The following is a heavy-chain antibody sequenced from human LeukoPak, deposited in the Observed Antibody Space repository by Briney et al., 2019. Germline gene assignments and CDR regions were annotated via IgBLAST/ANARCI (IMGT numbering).Heavy chain of an antibody. V-gene: IGHV1-2*02. CDR3: ARVRYSGYDSHNWFDP. CDR1: GYTFTDYY. J-gene: IGHJ5*02. D-gene: IGHD5-12*01. Sequence: ASVKVSCKAPGYTFTDYYIHWVRQAPGQGLEWMGWINPNSGGTGYAQKFQGRVTMTRDTSISTAYMELSRLRSDDTAVYYCARVRYSGYDSHNWFDPWGQGTLVTVSS. CDR2: INPNSGGT.